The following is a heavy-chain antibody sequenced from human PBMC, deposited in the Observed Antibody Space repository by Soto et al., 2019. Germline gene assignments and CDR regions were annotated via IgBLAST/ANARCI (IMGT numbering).Heavy chain of an antibody. D-gene: IGHD4-17*01. J-gene: IGHJ4*02. V-gene: IGHV3-7*05. CDR2: IKQDGSEK. CDR3: ATSRPQSPIYGDYGFFDY. CDR1: GFTFSSYW. Sequence: EVQLVESGGGLVQPGGSLRLSCAASGFTFSSYWMSWVRQAPGKGLEWVDNIKQDGSEKYYVDSVKGRFTISRDNAKNSLYLQMNSLRAEDTAVYYCATSRPQSPIYGDYGFFDYWGQGTLVTVSS.